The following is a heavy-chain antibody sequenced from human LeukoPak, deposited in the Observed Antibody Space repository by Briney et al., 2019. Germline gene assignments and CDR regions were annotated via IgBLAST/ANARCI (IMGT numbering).Heavy chain of an antibody. V-gene: IGHV3-7*01. J-gene: IGHJ4*02. CDR3: ARETPRRGETRDGYR. CDR2: IKQDGSET. Sequence: GRSLRLSCAASGFTFSSYGMHWVRQAPGKGLECLANIKQDGSETYYADSVKGRFTISRDNAKNSLYLQMNSLRAEDTAVYYCARETPRRGETRDGYRWGQGTLVTVSS. D-gene: IGHD5-24*01. CDR1: GFTFSSYG.